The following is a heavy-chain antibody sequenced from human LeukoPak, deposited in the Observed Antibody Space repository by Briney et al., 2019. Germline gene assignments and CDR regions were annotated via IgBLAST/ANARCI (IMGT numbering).Heavy chain of an antibody. J-gene: IGHJ3*02. D-gene: IGHD2-21*02. CDR2: ACTSGST. CDR3: ARAVYCGGDCYSGAFDI. Sequence: SETLSLTCTVSGGSISSGSYCWSWIRQPAGKGLEWIGRACTSGSTNYNPSLKSRVTISVDTSKNQFSLKLSSVTAADTAVYYCARAVYCGGDCYSGAFDIWGQGTMVTVSS. CDR1: GGSISSGSYC. V-gene: IGHV4-61*02.